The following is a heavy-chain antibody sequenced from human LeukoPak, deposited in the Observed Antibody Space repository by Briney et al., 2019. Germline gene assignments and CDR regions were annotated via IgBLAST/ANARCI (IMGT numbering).Heavy chain of an antibody. V-gene: IGHV3-7*01. CDR1: GFTFSSYW. J-gene: IGHJ4*02. Sequence: GGSLRLSCAASGFTFSSYWMSWVRQAPGKGLEWVANIKQDGSEKYYVDSVKGRFTISRDNAKNSLYLQMNSLRAEDTAVYYCARKLWFGELSTYFDYWGRGTLVTVSS. CDR3: ARKLWFGELSTYFDY. CDR2: IKQDGSEK. D-gene: IGHD3-10*01.